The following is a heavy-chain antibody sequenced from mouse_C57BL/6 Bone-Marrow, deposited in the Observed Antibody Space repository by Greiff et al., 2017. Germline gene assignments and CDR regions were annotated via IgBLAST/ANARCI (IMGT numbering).Heavy chain of an antibody. Sequence: EVKLQESGEGLVKPGGSLKLSCAASGFTFSSYAMSWVRQTPEKRLEWVAYISSGGDYIYYADTVKGRFTISRDNARNTLYLQMSSVKSEDTAMYYCTRAGYGSSYYYAMDYWGQGTSVTVSS. J-gene: IGHJ4*01. CDR1: GFTFSSYA. CDR2: ISSGGDYI. V-gene: IGHV5-9-1*02. CDR3: TRAGYGSSYYYAMDY. D-gene: IGHD1-1*01.